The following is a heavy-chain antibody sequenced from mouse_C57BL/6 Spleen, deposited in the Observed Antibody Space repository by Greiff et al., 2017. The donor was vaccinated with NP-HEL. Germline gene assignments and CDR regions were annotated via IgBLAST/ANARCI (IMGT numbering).Heavy chain of an antibody. CDR1: GYSISSGYD. J-gene: IGHJ3*01. D-gene: IGHD2-4*01. CDR2: ISYSGST. CDR3: ARGDYDGFAY. V-gene: IGHV3-1*01. Sequence: EVKLVESGPGMVKPSQSLSLTCTVTGYSISSGYDWHWIRHFPGNKLEWMGYISYSGSTNYNPSLKSRISITHDTSKNHFFLKLNSVTTEDTATYYCARGDYDGFAYWGQGTLVTVSA.